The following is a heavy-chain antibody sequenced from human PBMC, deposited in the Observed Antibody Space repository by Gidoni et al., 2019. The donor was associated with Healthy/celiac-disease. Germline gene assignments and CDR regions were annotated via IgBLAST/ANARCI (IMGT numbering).Heavy chain of an antibody. CDR2: ISGIGGRT. CDR1: GFTFSSYA. CDR3: AKDGRNITMVRGAMSWFDP. D-gene: IGHD3-10*01. Sequence: EVQLLESGGGLVQPGGSLRLSCAASGFTFSSYAMSWVRQAPGKGLAWVSAISGIGGRTYYADSVKGRFTISRDNSKNTLYLQMNSLRAEDTAVYYCAKDGRNITMVRGAMSWFDPWGQGTLVTVSS. J-gene: IGHJ5*02. V-gene: IGHV3-23*01.